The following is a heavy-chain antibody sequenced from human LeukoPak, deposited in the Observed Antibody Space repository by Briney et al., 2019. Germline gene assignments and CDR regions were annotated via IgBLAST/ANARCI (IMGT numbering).Heavy chain of an antibody. Sequence: GTSLRLSCAASGFTFSSYTMPWVRQAPGKGLEWVALISFHGSDTYSADPVKGRFTISRDNSKNTVNLQMNSLRPEDTAVYYCARGGRGVVIGPADYWGQGTLVTVSS. CDR1: GFTFSSYT. V-gene: IGHV3-30*04. CDR2: ISFHGSDT. CDR3: ARGGRGVVIGPADY. J-gene: IGHJ4*02. D-gene: IGHD3-10*01.